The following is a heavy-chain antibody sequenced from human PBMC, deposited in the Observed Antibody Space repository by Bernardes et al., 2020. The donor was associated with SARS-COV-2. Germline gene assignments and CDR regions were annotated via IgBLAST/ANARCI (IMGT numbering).Heavy chain of an antibody. J-gene: IGHJ3*02. CDR3: TTGRGGGYSYGALDI. CDR1: GFTFSNAW. Sequence: GGSLRLSCAASGFTFSNAWMSWVRQAPGKGLEWVGRIKSKTDGGTTDYAAPVKGRFTISRDDSKNTLYLQMNSLKTEDTAVYYCTTGRGGGYSYGALDIWGQGTMVTVSS. D-gene: IGHD5-18*01. V-gene: IGHV3-15*01. CDR2: IKSKTDGGTT.